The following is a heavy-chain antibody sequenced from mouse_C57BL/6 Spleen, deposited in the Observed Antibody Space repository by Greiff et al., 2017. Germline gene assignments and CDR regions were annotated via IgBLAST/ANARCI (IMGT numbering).Heavy chain of an antibody. CDR3: ARSDDGYYYFDY. V-gene: IGHV1-81*01. Sequence: VKLMESGAELARPGASVKLSCKASGYTFTSYGISWVKQRTGQGLEWIGEIYPRSGNTYYNEKFKGKATLTADKSSSTAYMELRSLTSEDSAVYFCARSDDGYYYFDYWGQGTTLTVSS. D-gene: IGHD2-3*01. CDR2: IYPRSGNT. J-gene: IGHJ2*01. CDR1: GYTFTSYG.